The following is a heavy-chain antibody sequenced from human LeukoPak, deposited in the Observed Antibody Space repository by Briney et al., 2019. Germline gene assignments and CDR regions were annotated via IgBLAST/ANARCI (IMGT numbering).Heavy chain of an antibody. J-gene: IGHJ6*02. Sequence: KPSETLSLTCTVSGGSISSYYWSWIRQPPGKGLEWIAYISYSGSTYYNPSLKSRVTISVDTSKNRFSLKLSSVTAADTAVYYCARHLRGPDIYHYYSMDVWGQGTTVTVSS. CDR2: ISYSGST. CDR3: ARHLRGPDIYHYYSMDV. CDR1: GGSISSYY. V-gene: IGHV4-59*08. D-gene: IGHD2-15*01.